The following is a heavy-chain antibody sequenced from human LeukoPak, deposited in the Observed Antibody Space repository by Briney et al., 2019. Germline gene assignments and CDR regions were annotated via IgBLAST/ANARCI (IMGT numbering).Heavy chain of an antibody. J-gene: IGHJ6*04. CDR1: GGTFSSYA. CDR3: ARGGAGHCSGGSCSWYYGMDV. V-gene: IGHV1-69*01. CDR2: IIPIFGTA. Sequence: SVKVSCKASGGTFSSYAISWVRQAPGQGLEWMGGIIPIFGTANYAQKFQGRVTITADESTSTAYMELSSLRSEDTAVYYCARGGAGHCSGGSCSWYYGMDVCGKGTTVTVSS. D-gene: IGHD2-15*01.